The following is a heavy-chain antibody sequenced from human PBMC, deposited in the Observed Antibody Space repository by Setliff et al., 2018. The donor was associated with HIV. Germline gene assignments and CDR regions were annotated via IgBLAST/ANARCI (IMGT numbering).Heavy chain of an antibody. Sequence: SETLSLTCAVYGESFSAYSWSWIRQPPGKGLEWIGEINHSGSTNYNPSLKSRVAISVDTSKNQFSLKLNSVTAADTAVYYCARGPRRRNYYDTSGYYSQNDYWGQGALVTVPQ. J-gene: IGHJ4*02. CDR2: INHSGST. CDR1: GESFSAYS. V-gene: IGHV4-34*01. D-gene: IGHD3-22*01. CDR3: ARGPRRRNYYDTSGYYSQNDY.